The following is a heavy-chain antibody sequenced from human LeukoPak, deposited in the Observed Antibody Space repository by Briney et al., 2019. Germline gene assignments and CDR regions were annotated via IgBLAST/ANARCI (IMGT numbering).Heavy chain of an antibody. Sequence: GGSPRLSCAASGFTFSDYYMSWIRQAPGKGLEWVSYISSSSSYTNYADSVKGRFTISRDNAKNSLYLQMNSLRAEDTAVYYCARTMVRGVIADYWGQGTLVTVSS. D-gene: IGHD3-10*01. CDR1: GFTFSDYY. V-gene: IGHV3-11*03. CDR2: ISSSSSYT. J-gene: IGHJ4*02. CDR3: ARTMVRGVIADY.